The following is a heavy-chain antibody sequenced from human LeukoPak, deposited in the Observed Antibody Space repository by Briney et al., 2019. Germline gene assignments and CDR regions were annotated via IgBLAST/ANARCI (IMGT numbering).Heavy chain of an antibody. J-gene: IGHJ4*02. CDR2: ISYDGSNK. V-gene: IGHV3-30*18. CDR3: AKPPRDIVVVPAASDY. D-gene: IGHD2-2*01. Sequence: GRSLRLSCAASGFTFSSYGMHWVRQAPGKGLEWVAVISYDGSNKYYADSVKGRFTISRDNSKNTLYLQMNSLRAEDTAVYYCAKPPRDIVVVPAASDYWGQGTLVTVSS. CDR1: GFTFSSYG.